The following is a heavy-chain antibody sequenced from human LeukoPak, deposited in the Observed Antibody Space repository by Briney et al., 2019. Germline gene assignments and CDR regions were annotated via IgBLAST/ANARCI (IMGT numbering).Heavy chain of an antibody. J-gene: IGHJ4*02. CDR1: GFTFSSYS. Sequence: GGSLRLSCAASGFTFSSYSMNWVRQAPGKGLEWVSYISSSSSNIYYADSVKGRFTISRDNAKNSLYLQMNSLRAEDTAVYYCARDAVWGYYDSSGYYPLDYWGQGTLVTVSS. V-gene: IGHV3-48*01. CDR2: ISSSSSNI. D-gene: IGHD3-22*01. CDR3: ARDAVWGYYDSSGYYPLDY.